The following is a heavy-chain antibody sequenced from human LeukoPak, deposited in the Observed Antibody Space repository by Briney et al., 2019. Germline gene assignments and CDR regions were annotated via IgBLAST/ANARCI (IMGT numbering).Heavy chain of an antibody. CDR1: GFTFSSYW. V-gene: IGHV3-23*01. D-gene: IGHD6-19*01. CDR3: AKDNGARYSSGWYGCFDY. J-gene: IGHJ4*02. CDR2: FTRNDETT. Sequence: GGSLRLSCAASGFTFSSYWMSWVRQAPGKGLEWVSGFTRNDETTSYADSVKGRFTISRDNSRDTLYLQMNSLTAEDTAVYYCAKDNGARYSSGWYGCFDYWGQGTLVTVSS.